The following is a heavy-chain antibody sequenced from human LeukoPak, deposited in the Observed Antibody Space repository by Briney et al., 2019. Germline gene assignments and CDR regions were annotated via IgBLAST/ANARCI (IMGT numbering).Heavy chain of an antibody. CDR3: ARDPEVPDYYSYMDV. Sequence: GGSLRLSCTGSGFIFSSYGLFWVRQAPGKGLEWVSAISSGGAYTYYADSVKGRFTISRDNALNSVSLQMNGLRAEDAAIYYCARDPEVPDYYSYMDVWGKGTTVTVSS. CDR2: ISSGGAYT. CDR1: GFIFSSYG. V-gene: IGHV3-21*01. J-gene: IGHJ6*03.